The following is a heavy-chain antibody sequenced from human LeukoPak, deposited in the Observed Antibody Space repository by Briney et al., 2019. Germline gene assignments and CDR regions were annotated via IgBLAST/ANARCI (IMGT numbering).Heavy chain of an antibody. V-gene: IGHV3-7*01. J-gene: IGHJ4*02. CDR1: GFTFSSYA. D-gene: IGHD6-13*01. CDR2: IKQDGSEK. CDR3: ARDRTTGVHAAAGTPGTLDY. Sequence: QPGGSLRLSCAASGFTFSSYARSWVRQAPGRGLEGVANIKQDGSEKYDVDSVKGRFTISRDNAKNSLDLQMNSLRAEDTAVYYCARDRTTGVHAAAGTPGTLDYWGQGTLVTVSS.